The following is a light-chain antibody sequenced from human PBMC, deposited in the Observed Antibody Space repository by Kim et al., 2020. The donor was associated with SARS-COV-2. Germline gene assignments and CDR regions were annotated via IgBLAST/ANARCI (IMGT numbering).Light chain of an antibody. V-gene: IGLV3-9*01. CDR1: NIQTLN. Sequence: SYELTQPLSVSVALGQMARLTCGGNNIQTLNVHWYRQKPGQAPVLVMYKDSKRPSGIPERFSGSNSGNTATLTISRAQADDEADYFCQVWDSGTWVFGGG. CDR3: QVWDSGTWV. CDR2: KDS. J-gene: IGLJ3*02.